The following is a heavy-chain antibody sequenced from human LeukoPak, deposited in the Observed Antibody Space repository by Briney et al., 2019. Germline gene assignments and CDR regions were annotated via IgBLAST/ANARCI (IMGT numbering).Heavy chain of an antibody. D-gene: IGHD3-22*01. J-gene: IGHJ6*02. CDR2: IYYSGST. Sequence: PSQTLSLTCTVSGGSISSGGYYWSWIRQHPGKGLEWIGYIYYSGSTYYNPSLKSRVTISLDTSKNQFSLKLSSVTAADTAVYYCARESRSGYYYYYYGMDVWGQGTTVTVSS. CDR3: ARESRSGYYYYYYGMDV. V-gene: IGHV4-31*03. CDR1: GGSISSGGYY.